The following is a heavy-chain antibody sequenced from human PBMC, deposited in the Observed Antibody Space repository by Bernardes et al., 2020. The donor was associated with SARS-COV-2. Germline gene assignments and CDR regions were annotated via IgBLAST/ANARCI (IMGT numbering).Heavy chain of an antibody. D-gene: IGHD3-22*01. CDR2: IYTSGST. Sequence: SETLSLTCTVSGGSISSYYWSWIRQPAGKGLEWIGRIYTSGSTNYNPSLKSRVTMSVDTSKNQFSLKLSSVTAADTAVYYCARDFNYYDSSGYYYVHYGMDVWGQGTTVTVSS. CDR1: GGSISSYY. V-gene: IGHV4-4*07. CDR3: ARDFNYYDSSGYYYVHYGMDV. J-gene: IGHJ6*02.